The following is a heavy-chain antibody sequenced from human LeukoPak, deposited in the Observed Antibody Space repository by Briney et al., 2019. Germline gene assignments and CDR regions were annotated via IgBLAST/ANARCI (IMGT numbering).Heavy chain of an antibody. J-gene: IGHJ4*02. CDR1: GFTFSTYN. CDR3: ARDSPGWGGFDY. Sequence: GGSLRLSCAASGFTFSTYNMNWVRQAPGKGLEWVSYISRSSSAIFYADSMKGRFTISRDDAKKSLYLQLNSLSAEDTAVYYCARDSPGWGGFDYWGQGTLVTVSS. D-gene: IGHD3-10*01. CDR2: ISRSSSAI. V-gene: IGHV3-48*01.